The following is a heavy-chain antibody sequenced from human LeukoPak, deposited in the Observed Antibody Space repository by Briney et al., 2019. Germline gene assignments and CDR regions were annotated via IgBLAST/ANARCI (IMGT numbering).Heavy chain of an antibody. CDR3: AGGVYIAAAQYGY. V-gene: IGHV4-59*01. Sequence: SETLSLTCTVSGGSISSYYWNWIRQPPGKGLEWIGYIYYSGTTNYNPSLKSRVTISVDTSKNQFSLKLSSVTAADTAVYYCAGGVYIAAAQYGYWGQGTLVTVSS. CDR2: IYYSGTT. D-gene: IGHD6-13*01. CDR1: GGSISSYY. J-gene: IGHJ4*02.